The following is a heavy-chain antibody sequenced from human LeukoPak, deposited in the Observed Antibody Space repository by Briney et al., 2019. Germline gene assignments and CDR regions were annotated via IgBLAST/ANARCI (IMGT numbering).Heavy chain of an antibody. CDR1: GFTFSSYS. V-gene: IGHV3-21*01. CDR3: ARDSSGWYGYFDY. CDR2: ISSSSSYI. J-gene: IGHJ4*02. Sequence: PGGSLRLSCAASGFTFSSYSMNWVRQAPGKGLEWVSSISSSSSYIYYADSVKGRFTISRDNAKSSLYLQMNSLRAEDTAVYYCARDSSGWYGYFDYWGQGTLVTVSS. D-gene: IGHD6-19*01.